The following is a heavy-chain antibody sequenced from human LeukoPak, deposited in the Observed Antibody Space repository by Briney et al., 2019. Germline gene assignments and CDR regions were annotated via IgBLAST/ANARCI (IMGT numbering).Heavy chain of an antibody. CDR3: ATAYDWNYSFDY. V-gene: IGHV1-46*01. J-gene: IGHJ4*02. CDR1: ESTFIKYY. D-gene: IGHD1-7*01. Sequence: GASVKVSCKSSESTFIKYYIHWVRQAPGQGLECLGMINPSGGSTSYVQKFQGRLTMTRDTSTYTVTMELSSLTSEDTAVYFCATAYDWNYSFDYWGQGTLVTVPS. CDR2: INPSGGST.